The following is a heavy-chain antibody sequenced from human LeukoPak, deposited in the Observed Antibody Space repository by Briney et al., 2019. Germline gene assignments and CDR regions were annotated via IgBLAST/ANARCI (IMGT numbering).Heavy chain of an antibody. CDR1: GGSISRSSYY. Sequence: PSETLSLTCTVSGGSISRSSYYWGWICQPPGKGLQWIGSIYYSGSTYYNPSLNSRVTLSIDTSKNQFSLKLSSVTAADTAVYFCARNFPGVGCSGGSCYDYWGQGTLVTVSS. J-gene: IGHJ4*02. D-gene: IGHD2-15*01. CDR2: IYYSGST. CDR3: ARNFPGVGCSGGSCYDY. V-gene: IGHV4-39*07.